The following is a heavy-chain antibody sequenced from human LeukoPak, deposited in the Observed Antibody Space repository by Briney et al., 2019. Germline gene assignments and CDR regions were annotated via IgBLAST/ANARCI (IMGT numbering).Heavy chain of an antibody. Sequence: SETLSLTCTVSGGSISSSSYYWGWIRQPPGKGLEWIGSIYYSGSTYYNPSLKSRDTISVDTSKNQFSPKLSSVTASDTAVYYCARLKYSSGWYGFDYWGQGTLVTVSS. V-gene: IGHV4-39*01. CDR3: ARLKYSSGWYGFDY. D-gene: IGHD6-19*01. CDR2: IYYSGST. J-gene: IGHJ4*02. CDR1: GGSISSSSYY.